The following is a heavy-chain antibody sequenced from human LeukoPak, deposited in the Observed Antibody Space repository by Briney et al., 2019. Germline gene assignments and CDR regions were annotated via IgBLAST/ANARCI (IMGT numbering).Heavy chain of an antibody. CDR2: IYYSGST. CDR1: GGSISSGGYY. V-gene: IGHV4-31*03. J-gene: IGHJ5*02. CDR3: ARALRRFSWFDP. D-gene: IGHD5/OR15-5a*01. Sequence: SETLSLTCTVSGGSISSGGYYWSWIRQHPGKGLEWIGYIYYSGSTYYNPSLKSRVTISVDTSKNQFSLKLSSVTAADTAVYYRARALRRFSWFDPWGQGTLVTVSS.